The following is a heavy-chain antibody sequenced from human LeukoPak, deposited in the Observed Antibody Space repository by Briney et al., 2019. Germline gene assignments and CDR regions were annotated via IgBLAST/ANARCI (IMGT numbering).Heavy chain of an antibody. CDR2: IHYSGST. J-gene: IGHJ5*02. Sequence: PSETLSLTCTVSRVSISTYYWSWIRQPPGKGLEWMGYIHYSGSTNYNPSLKSRVTISVDTSKKQLSLMLRSVTAADTAVYYCARDIYGSGHGWFDTWGQGRLVTVSS. CDR3: ARDIYGSGHGWFDT. CDR1: RVSISTYY. D-gene: IGHD3-10*01. V-gene: IGHV4-59*01.